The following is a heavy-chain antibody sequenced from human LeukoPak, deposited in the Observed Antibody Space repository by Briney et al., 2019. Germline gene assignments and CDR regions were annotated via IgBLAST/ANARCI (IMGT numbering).Heavy chain of an antibody. CDR3: ARYSSGWAFDY. J-gene: IGHJ4*02. D-gene: IGHD6-19*01. CDR1: GFTFTSYG. V-gene: IGHV1-18*01. CDR2: ISAYNGNT. Sequence: GGSLRLSCAASGFTFTSYGISWVRQAPGQGLEWMGWISAYNGNTNYAQKLQGRVTMTTDTSTSTAYMELRSLRSDDTAVYYCARYSSGWAFDYWGQGTLVTVSS.